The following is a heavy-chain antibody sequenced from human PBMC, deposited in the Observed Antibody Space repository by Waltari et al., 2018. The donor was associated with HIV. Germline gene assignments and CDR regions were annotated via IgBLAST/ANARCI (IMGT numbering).Heavy chain of an antibody. Sequence: QVQLVESGGSVVQPGRSLRLSCAASGFTFSSYGMHWVRQAPGKGLEWVAVIWYDGTNKYYADSVKGRFTISRDNSKNTQYLQMNSLRAEDTAVYYCARDRSEGGGYYYYGLDVWGQGTTVTVSS. CDR1: GFTFSSYG. CDR3: ARDRSEGGGYYYYGLDV. J-gene: IGHJ6*02. D-gene: IGHD2-15*01. V-gene: IGHV3-33*01. CDR2: IWYDGTNK.